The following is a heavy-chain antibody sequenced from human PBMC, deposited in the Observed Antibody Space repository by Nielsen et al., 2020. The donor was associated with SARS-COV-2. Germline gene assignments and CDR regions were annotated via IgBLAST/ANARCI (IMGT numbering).Heavy chain of an antibody. CDR2: ISTSGSYI. CDR1: GFTFSSYS. CDR3: ARDDYGDYEPHFDY. Sequence: GGSLRLSCTASGFTFSSYSMNWVRQAPGKGLEWVSSISTSGSYIYYGDSVKGRFTISRDNAKNSLYLQMNSLRGEDTAVYYCARDDYGDYEPHFDYWGQGTLVTVSS. J-gene: IGHJ4*02. D-gene: IGHD4-17*01. V-gene: IGHV3-21*01.